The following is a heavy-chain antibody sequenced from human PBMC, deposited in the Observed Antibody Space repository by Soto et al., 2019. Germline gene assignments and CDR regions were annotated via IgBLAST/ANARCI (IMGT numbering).Heavy chain of an antibody. CDR3: ARGRGYCSSTSCYAPLDY. CDR1: GGSFSGYY. D-gene: IGHD2-2*01. CDR2: INHSGST. J-gene: IGHJ4*02. Sequence: QVQLQQWGAGLLKPSETLSLTCAVYGGSFSGYYWSWIRQPPGKGLAWIGEINHSGSTNYNPSLKSRVTISVDTSKNQFFLKLSSVTAADAAVYYCARGRGYCSSTSCYAPLDYWGQGTLVTVSS. V-gene: IGHV4-34*01.